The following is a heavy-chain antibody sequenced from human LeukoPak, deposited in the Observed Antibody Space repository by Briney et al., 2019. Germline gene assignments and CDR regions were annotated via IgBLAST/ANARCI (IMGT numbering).Heavy chain of an antibody. CDR2: IRFDESDK. Sequence: GGSLRLSCAASGFTFSRYGMNWVRQAPGKGLEWVAFIRFDESDKYYADSVKGRFTISRDNSKNTLYLQMNSLRAEDTAVYYCARMAFGDDFDYWGQGTLVTVSS. J-gene: IGHJ4*02. CDR1: GFTFSRYG. D-gene: IGHD2-8*01. CDR3: ARMAFGDDFDY. V-gene: IGHV3-30*02.